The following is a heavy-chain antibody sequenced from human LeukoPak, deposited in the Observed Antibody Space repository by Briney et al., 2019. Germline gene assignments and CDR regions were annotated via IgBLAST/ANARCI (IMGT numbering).Heavy chain of an antibody. CDR2: IYSGGST. CDR3: AKDKLAVAAGGAFDI. CDR1: GFTVSSNY. D-gene: IGHD6-19*01. Sequence: GGSLRLSCAASGFTVSSNYMSWVRQAPGKGLEWVSVIYSGGSTYYADSVKGRFTISRDNSKNTLYLQMNSLRAEDTALYYCAKDKLAVAAGGAFDIWGQGTMVTVSS. V-gene: IGHV3-53*05. J-gene: IGHJ3*02.